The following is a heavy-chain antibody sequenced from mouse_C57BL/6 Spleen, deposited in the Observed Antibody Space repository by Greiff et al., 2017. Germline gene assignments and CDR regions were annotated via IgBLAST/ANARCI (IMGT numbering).Heavy chain of an antibody. V-gene: IGHV1-7*01. CDR1: GYTFTSYW. D-gene: IGHD1-1*01. J-gene: IGHJ2*01. Sequence: VQLQQSGAELAKPGASVKLSCKASGYTFTSYWMHWVKQRPGQGLEWIGYINPSSGYTKYNQKFKDKATLPADKSSSPAYMQLSSLTYEDSAVYYCARSPFITTVPHYWGQGTTLTVSS. CDR2: INPSSGYT. CDR3: ARSPFITTVPHY.